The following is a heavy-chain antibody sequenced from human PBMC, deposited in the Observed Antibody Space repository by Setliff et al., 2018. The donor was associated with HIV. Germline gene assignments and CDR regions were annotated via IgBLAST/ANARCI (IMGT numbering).Heavy chain of an antibody. J-gene: IGHJ2*01. V-gene: IGHV4-31*03. Sequence: TLSLTCTVSGGSISRGGYYWSWIRQHPGKGLEWIGYIFFSGSTDYNPSLKSRVTISLDASKNQFSLKLSSVTAADTAVYYCASHLLLTFGEGYFNLWGRGTLVTVSS. D-gene: IGHD3-10*01. CDR2: IFFSGST. CDR1: GGSISRGGYY. CDR3: ASHLLLTFGEGYFNL.